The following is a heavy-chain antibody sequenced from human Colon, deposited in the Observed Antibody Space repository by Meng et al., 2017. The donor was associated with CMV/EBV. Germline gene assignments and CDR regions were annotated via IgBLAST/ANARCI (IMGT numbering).Heavy chain of an antibody. J-gene: IGHJ4*02. CDR2: INIHNGNT. CDR3: ATLKAGYYFDS. D-gene: IGHD6-25*01. Sequence: ASVKVSCKASGYTFTSYGISWVRQAPGQGLEWMGWINIHNGNTEYAQTIRDRVTMTTDISTTTAYMELRSLRSDDTAVYFCATLKAGYYFDSWGQGTLVTVSS. V-gene: IGHV1-18*01. CDR1: GYTFTSYG.